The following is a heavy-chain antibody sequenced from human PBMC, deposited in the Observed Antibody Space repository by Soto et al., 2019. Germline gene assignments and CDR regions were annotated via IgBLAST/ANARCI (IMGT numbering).Heavy chain of an antibody. J-gene: IGHJ4*02. CDR2: INPNSGGT. CDR1: GYAFTGYY. CDR3: ASLWFGELGYYFDY. Sequence: GASVKVSCKASGYAFTGYYMHWVRQAPGQGLEWMGWINPNSGGTNYAQKFQGRVTMTRDTSISTAYMELSRLRSDDTAVYYCASLWFGELGYYFDYWGQGTLVTVSS. D-gene: IGHD3-10*01. V-gene: IGHV1-2*02.